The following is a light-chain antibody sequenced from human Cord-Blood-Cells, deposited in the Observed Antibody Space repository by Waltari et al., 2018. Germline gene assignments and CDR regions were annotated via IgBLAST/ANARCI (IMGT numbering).Light chain of an antibody. CDR3: QQRSNWPT. CDR1: QSVSSC. CDR2: YAS. Sequence: EIVLPQSPATLSLSPGERATLSCRASQSVSSCLAWYQQKPGKAPRLLIYYASNRATGIPARFSGSGSGTDFTLTISSLEPEDFAVYYCQQRSNWPTFGGGTKVEIK. V-gene: IGKV3-11*01. J-gene: IGKJ4*01.